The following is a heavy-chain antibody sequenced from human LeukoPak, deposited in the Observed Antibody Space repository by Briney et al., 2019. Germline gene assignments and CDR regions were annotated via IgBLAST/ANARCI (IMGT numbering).Heavy chain of an antibody. CDR2: IRPDGSGT. J-gene: IGHJ1*01. CDR1: GFTFSSYW. CDR3: TTNRVAAAGDD. D-gene: IGHD6-13*01. Sequence: GGSLRLSCAASGFTFSSYWMTWVRQAPGKGLEWVANIRPDGSGTYYVDSVKGRSIVSRDNAKNSLYLQMNSLRTDDTAVYYCTTNRVAAAGDDWGQGTLVTVSS. V-gene: IGHV3-7*01.